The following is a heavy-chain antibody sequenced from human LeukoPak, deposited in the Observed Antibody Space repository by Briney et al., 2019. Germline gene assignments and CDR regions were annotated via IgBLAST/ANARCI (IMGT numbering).Heavy chain of an antibody. CDR3: ARRGVHNYYYYGMDV. CDR1: GYTFTSYA. CDR2: INTNTGNP. D-gene: IGHD3-10*01. Sequence: ASVKVSCKASGYTFTSYAMNWVRQAPGQGLEWMGWINTNTGNPTYAQGFTGRFVFSLDTSVSTAYLQISSLKAEDTAVYYCARRGVHNYYYYGMDVWGQGTTVTVSS. J-gene: IGHJ6*02. V-gene: IGHV7-4-1*02.